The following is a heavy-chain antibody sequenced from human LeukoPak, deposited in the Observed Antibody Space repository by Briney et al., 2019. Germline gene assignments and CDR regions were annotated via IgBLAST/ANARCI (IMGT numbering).Heavy chain of an antibody. CDR3: ARSPRGGPFDY. Sequence: SVKVSCKASGGSFSSYAFSWVRQAPGQGLEWMGGIIPIFGTANYAQKFQGRVTITADESTSTAYMELSSLRSEDTAVYYCARSPRGGPFDYWGQGTLVTVSS. J-gene: IGHJ4*02. V-gene: IGHV1-69*13. D-gene: IGHD3-10*01. CDR1: GGSFSSYA. CDR2: IIPIFGTA.